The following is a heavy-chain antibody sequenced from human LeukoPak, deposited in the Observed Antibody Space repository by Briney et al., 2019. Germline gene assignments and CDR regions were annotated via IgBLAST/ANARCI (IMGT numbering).Heavy chain of an antibody. Sequence: GGSLRLSCAASGFTFSSYSMNWVRQAPGKGLEWVSSISSSSSYIYYADSVKGRFTISRDNSKNTLYLQMNSLRAEDTAVYYCARDNADGSIMITFGGVDYWGQGTLVTVSS. CDR2: ISSSSSYI. D-gene: IGHD3-16*01. J-gene: IGHJ4*02. CDR1: GFTFSSYS. V-gene: IGHV3-21*01. CDR3: ARDNADGSIMITFGGVDY.